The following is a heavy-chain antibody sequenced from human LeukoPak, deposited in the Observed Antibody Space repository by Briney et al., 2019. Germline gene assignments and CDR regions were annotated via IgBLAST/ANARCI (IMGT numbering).Heavy chain of an antibody. Sequence: GGSLRLSCAASGFTFSSYSMHWVRQAPGKGLEWVSYISSSSSTIYYADSVKGRFTISRDNAKNSLYLQMNSLRAEDTAVYYCARGLGVLRHPYFDYTGQGAPV. V-gene: IGHV3-48*01. CDR1: GFTFSSYS. J-gene: IGHJ4*03. D-gene: IGHD3-16*01. CDR3: ARGLGVLRHPYFDY. CDR2: ISSSSSTI.